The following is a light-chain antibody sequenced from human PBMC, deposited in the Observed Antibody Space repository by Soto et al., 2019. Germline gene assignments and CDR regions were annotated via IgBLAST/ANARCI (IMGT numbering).Light chain of an antibody. CDR2: DND. CDR3: GTWDSSLSVVV. Sequence: QSVLTQPPSVSAAAGQTVTISCSGSNSNIGNKDVSWYQHFPGTAPKLLIYDNDRRPSGIPDRFSASKSGTLATLAITGLQTGDEGDYVCGTWDSSLSVVVFGGGTKLTVL. CDR1: NSNIGNKD. J-gene: IGLJ2*01. V-gene: IGLV1-51*01.